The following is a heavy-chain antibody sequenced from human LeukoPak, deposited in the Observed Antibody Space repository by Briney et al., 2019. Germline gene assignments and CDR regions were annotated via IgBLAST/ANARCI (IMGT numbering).Heavy chain of an antibody. V-gene: IGHV4-39*01. J-gene: IGHJ5*02. CDR2: IYYSGST. D-gene: IGHD4/OR15-4a*01. Sequence: NPSETLSLTCTVSGGSISSSSYYWGWIRQPPGKGLEWIGSIYYSGSTYYNPSLKSRVTISVDTSKNQFSLKLSSVTAADTAVYYCARRCRPFKLANQRAKNWFDPWGQGTLVTVSS. CDR1: GGSISSSSYY. CDR3: ARRCRPFKLANQRAKNWFDP.